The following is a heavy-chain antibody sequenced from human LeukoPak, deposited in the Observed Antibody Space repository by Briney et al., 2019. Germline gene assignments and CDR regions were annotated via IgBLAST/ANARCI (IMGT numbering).Heavy chain of an antibody. CDR3: AKDGSRTFDY. Sequence: GGSLRLSCAASGFTFNTYAMSWVRQAPGRGLEWVSAISGSGGSTYYADSVKGRFTISRDNSKNTLYLQMNSLRAEDTAVYYCAKDGSRTFDYWGQGTLVTVSS. V-gene: IGHV3-23*01. J-gene: IGHJ4*02. CDR1: GFTFNTYA. D-gene: IGHD6-13*01. CDR2: ISGSGGST.